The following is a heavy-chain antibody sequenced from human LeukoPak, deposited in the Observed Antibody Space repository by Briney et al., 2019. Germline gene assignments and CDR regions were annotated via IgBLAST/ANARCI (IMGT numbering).Heavy chain of an antibody. CDR2: INPNSGGT. V-gene: IGHV1-2*06. D-gene: IGHD3-22*01. CDR3: ARGAAYYDMDY. J-gene: IGHJ4*02. Sequence: GASVKVSCKASGYTFTGYYMRWVRQAPGQGLEWMGRINPNSGGTNYAQKFQGRVTMTRDTSISTAYMELSRLRSDDAAVYYCARGAAYYDMDYWGQGTLVTVSS. CDR1: GYTFTGYY.